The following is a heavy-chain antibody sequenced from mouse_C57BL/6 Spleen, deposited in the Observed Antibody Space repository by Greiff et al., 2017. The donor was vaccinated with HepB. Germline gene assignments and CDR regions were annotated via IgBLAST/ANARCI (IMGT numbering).Heavy chain of an antibody. CDR3: ARYDGYYADY. V-gene: IGHV1-82*01. J-gene: IGHJ2*01. CDR1: GYAFGSSW. CDR2: IYPGDGDT. D-gene: IGHD2-3*01. Sequence: VQLQQSGPELVKPGASVKISCKASGYAFGSSWMNWVKQRPGKGLEWIGRIYPGDGDTNYNGKFKGKATLTADKSSSTAYMQLSSLTSEDSAVYFCARYDGYYADYWGQGTTLTVSS.